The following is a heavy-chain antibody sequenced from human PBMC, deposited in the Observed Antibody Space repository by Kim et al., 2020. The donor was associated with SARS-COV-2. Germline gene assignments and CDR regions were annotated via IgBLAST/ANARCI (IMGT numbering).Heavy chain of an antibody. D-gene: IGHD2-2*01. Sequence: GGSLRLSCAASRFRFSDYGMHWVRQAPGKGLEWVAFISYDGNNKYYAASVKGRFTISKDNLKHTLYLQMNSLRDEDTSVYYCAKDYCSSASCYGYYYYF. CDR2: ISYDGNNK. CDR3: AKDYCSSASCYGYYYYF. CDR1: RFRFSDYG. V-gene: IGHV3-30*18. J-gene: IGHJ6*01.